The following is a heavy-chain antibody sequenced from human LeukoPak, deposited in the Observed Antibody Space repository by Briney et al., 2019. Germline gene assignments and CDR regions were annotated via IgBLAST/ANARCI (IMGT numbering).Heavy chain of an antibody. CDR2: IYYTGST. D-gene: IGHD1-26*01. Sequence: SETLSLTCTVSGGSISSYSYYWGWIRQPPGKGLEWIASIYYTGSTYYNPSLKSRLTISVDTSKNQFSLNLSSVTAADTAVYYCARDDSAATRAFAFWGQRTLVTVSS. CDR3: ARDDSAATRAFAF. V-gene: IGHV4-39*07. J-gene: IGHJ4*02. CDR1: GGSISSYSYY.